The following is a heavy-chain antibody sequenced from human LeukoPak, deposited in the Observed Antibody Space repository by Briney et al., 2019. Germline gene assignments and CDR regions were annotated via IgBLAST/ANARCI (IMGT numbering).Heavy chain of an antibody. V-gene: IGHV4-59*01. CDR3: ARALHYYDSSGSYYYYMDV. J-gene: IGHJ6*03. Sequence: SETLSLTSTVSGGSISSYYWSWIRQPPGKGLEWIGYIYYSGSTNYNPSLKSRVTISVDTSKNQFSLKLSSVTAADTAVYYCARALHYYDSSGSYYYYMDVWGKGTTVTVSS. CDR1: GGSISSYY. CDR2: IYYSGST. D-gene: IGHD3-22*01.